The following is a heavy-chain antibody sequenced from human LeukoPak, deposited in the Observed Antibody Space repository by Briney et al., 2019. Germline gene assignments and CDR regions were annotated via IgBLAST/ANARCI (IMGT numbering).Heavy chain of an antibody. Sequence: SVKVSCKASGVTFSSYAISWVRQAPGQGLEWMGRIIPILGIANYAQKFQGRVTITADKSTSTAHMELSSLRSEDTAVYYCARWKLDYDSSGYDYWGQGTLVTVSS. CDR3: ARWKLDYDSSGYDY. J-gene: IGHJ4*02. CDR1: GVTFSSYA. D-gene: IGHD3-22*01. CDR2: IIPILGIA. V-gene: IGHV1-69*04.